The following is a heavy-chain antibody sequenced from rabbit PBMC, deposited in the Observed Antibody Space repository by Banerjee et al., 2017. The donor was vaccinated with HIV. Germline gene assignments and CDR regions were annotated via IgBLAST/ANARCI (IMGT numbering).Heavy chain of an antibody. D-gene: IGHD4-1*01. CDR3: ARDLAGAIGWNFYL. Sequence: QEELEESGGGLVKPEGSLTLTCKASGFSFSDRDVMCWVRQAPGKGLEWIACINTATGKPVYATWAKCQFTISTTSSTTVTLQMPSLAAADTATYFCARDLAGAIGWNFYLWGPGTLVTVS. J-gene: IGHJ4*01. CDR1: GFSFSDRDV. CDR2: INTATGKP. V-gene: IGHV1S45*01.